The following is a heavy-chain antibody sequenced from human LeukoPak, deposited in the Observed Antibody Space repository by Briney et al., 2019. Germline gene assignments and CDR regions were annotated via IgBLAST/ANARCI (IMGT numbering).Heavy chain of an antibody. CDR1: GFTFSSLG. Sequence: GGSLRLSCSASGFTFSSLGMHWVRQAPGKGLEHVSTIGSDGDSTYYADSVKDRFTIPRDNSKNALCLQMTSLRPEDSAVYYCVSPVFINYWGQGTLVTVSS. CDR2: IGSDGDST. D-gene: IGHD1-14*01. CDR3: VSPVFINY. V-gene: IGHV3-64D*06. J-gene: IGHJ4*01.